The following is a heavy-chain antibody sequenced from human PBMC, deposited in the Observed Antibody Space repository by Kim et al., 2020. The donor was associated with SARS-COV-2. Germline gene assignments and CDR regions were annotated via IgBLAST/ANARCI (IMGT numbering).Heavy chain of an antibody. CDR2: IWYDGSNK. D-gene: IGHD1-1*01. J-gene: IGHJ4*02. Sequence: GGSLRLSCAASGFTFSSYGMHWVRQAPGKGLEWVAVIWYDGSNKYYADSVKGRFTISRDNSKNTLYLQMNSLRAEDTAVYYCARGVRTILDEYYFDYWGQGTLVTVSS. CDR3: ARGVRTILDEYYFDY. CDR1: GFTFSSYG. V-gene: IGHV3-33*01.